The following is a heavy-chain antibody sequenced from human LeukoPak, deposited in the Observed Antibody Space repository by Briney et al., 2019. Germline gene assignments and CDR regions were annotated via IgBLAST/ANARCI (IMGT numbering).Heavy chain of an antibody. Sequence: PGGSLRLSCAASGFNFDDYVMHWVRQAPGKGLEWVSGITYNSGSIAYADSVKGRFTISRDNAKTSLYLQMNSLRAEDTAVYYCARDLSGVTGYTYGRGIDYWGQGTLVTVSS. J-gene: IGHJ4*02. CDR1: GFNFDDYV. D-gene: IGHD5-18*01. V-gene: IGHV3-9*01. CDR2: ITYNSGSI. CDR3: ARDLSGVTGYTYGRGIDY.